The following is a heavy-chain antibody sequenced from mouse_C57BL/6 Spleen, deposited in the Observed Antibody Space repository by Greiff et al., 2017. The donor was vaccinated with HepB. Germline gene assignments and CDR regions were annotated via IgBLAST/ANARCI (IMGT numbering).Heavy chain of an antibody. CDR3: ATYYGYEDAMDY. J-gene: IGHJ4*01. CDR1: GFTFSDYG. D-gene: IGHD2-9*01. V-gene: IGHV5-17*01. Sequence: EVNLVESGGGLVKPGGSLKLSCAASGFTFSDYGMHWVRQAPEKGLEWVAYISSGSSTIYYADTVKGRFTISRDNAKNTLFLQMTSLRSEDTAMYYCATYYGYEDAMDYWGQGTSVTVSS. CDR2: ISSGSSTI.